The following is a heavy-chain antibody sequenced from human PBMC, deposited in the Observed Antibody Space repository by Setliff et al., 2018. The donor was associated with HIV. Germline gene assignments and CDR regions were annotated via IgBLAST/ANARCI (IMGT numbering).Heavy chain of an antibody. CDR1: GFSFDDYA. J-gene: IGHJ4*02. CDR3: MYGGRTATTH. V-gene: IGHV3-23*01. D-gene: IGHD2-15*01. Sequence: PGGSLRLSCAASGFSFDDYAMHWVRQAPGQGLEWVSAISGSGGSTYYADSVKGRFTSSRDNSKNTLYLQMNSLRAEDTAVYYCMYGGRTATTHWGQGTLVTVSS. CDR2: ISGSGGST.